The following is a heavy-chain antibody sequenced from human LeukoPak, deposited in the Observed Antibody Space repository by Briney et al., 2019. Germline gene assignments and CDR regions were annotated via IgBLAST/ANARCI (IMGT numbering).Heavy chain of an antibody. D-gene: IGHD5-18*01. CDR3: ARHGYSYGYVDY. Sequence: SETLSLTCTVSDGSISSYYWSWIRQPPGKGLEWIGYIYYSGSTNYNPSLKSRVTISVDTSKNQFSLKLSSVTAADTAVYYCARHGYSYGYVDYWGQGILVTVSS. CDR2: IYYSGST. V-gene: IGHV4-59*08. J-gene: IGHJ4*02. CDR1: DGSISSYY.